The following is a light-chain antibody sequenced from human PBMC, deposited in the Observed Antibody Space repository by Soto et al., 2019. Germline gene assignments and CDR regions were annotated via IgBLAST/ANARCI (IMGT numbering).Light chain of an antibody. Sequence: QLVLTQSPSASASLGASVKLTCTLSSGHSNYAIAWHQQQPEKGPRFLMKLNSDGSHSKGDGIPDRFSGSSSGAERYLTISTLQSADEADYYCQTWVTGIHIFGGGTQLTVL. V-gene: IGLV4-69*01. CDR1: SGHSNYA. CDR2: LNSDGSH. J-gene: IGLJ2*01. CDR3: QTWVTGIHI.